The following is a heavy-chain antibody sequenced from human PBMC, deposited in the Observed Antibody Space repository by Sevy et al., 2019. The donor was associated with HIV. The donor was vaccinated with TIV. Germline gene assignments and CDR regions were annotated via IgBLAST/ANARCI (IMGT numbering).Heavy chain of an antibody. V-gene: IGHV3-21*01. CDR1: GFTFSSYS. Sequence: GGSLRLSCAASGFTFSSYSMNWVRQAPGKGLEWVSSISSSSSYIYYADSVKGRFTISRDNAKNSLYLQMNSLRAEDTAVYYGARAAKGYYYGSGSYCFDPWGQGTLVTVSS. CDR3: ARAAKGYYYGSGSYCFDP. D-gene: IGHD3-10*01. J-gene: IGHJ5*02. CDR2: ISSSSSYI.